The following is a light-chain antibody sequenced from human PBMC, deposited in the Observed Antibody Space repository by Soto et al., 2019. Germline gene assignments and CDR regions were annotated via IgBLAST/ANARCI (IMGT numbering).Light chain of an antibody. V-gene: IGKV1-5*01. CDR2: DAS. CDR3: QQRSNWLT. CDR1: QSISGW. J-gene: IGKJ4*01. Sequence: EIQITRSPSALSASVGDRVTITCRASQSISGWLAWYQPKPGKAPKLLMYDASSLQSGVPSRFSGSGSGTDFTLTISSLEPEDFAVYYCQQRSNWLTFGGGTKVDIK.